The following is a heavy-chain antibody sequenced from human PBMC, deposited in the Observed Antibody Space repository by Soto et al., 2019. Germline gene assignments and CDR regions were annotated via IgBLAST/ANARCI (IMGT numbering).Heavy chain of an antibody. CDR1: GFTLSSFT. CDR3: AKALSGWSLYYYYMDV. CDR2: ISSNGGST. Sequence: GGSLRLSCSASGFTLSSFTMHWVRQAPGKGLEYVSTISSNGGSTYYADSVKGRFTISRDNSKNTLYLQMNSLRAEDTAVYYCAKALSGWSLYYYYMDVWGKGTTVTVSS. V-gene: IGHV3-64*04. D-gene: IGHD6-13*01. J-gene: IGHJ6*03.